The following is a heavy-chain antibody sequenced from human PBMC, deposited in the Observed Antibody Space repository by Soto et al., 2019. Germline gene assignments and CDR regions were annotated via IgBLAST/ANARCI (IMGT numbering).Heavy chain of an antibody. CDR3: AGFLNAFDI. V-gene: IGHV4-59*01. Sequence: PSDTLSLTCTVSGGSISSYYWSWIRQPPGKGLEWIGYIYYSGSTNYNPSLKSRVTISVDTSKNQSSLKLSSVTAADTAVYYCAGFLNAFDIWGQGTMVTLSS. CDR2: IYYSGST. J-gene: IGHJ3*02. CDR1: GGSISSYY. D-gene: IGHD3-10*01.